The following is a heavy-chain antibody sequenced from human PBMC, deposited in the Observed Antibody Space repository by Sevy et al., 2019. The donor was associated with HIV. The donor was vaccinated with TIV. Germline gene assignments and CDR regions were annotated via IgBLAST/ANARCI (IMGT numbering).Heavy chain of an antibody. D-gene: IGHD6-19*01. V-gene: IGHV3-53*01. CDR1: GFNVNNNY. CDR3: AGERSGAYEGYFYGMDV. CDR2: VYRGGST. Sequence: GGSLRLSCAASGFNVNNNYMSWVRQAPGKGLEWVSVVYRGGSTYYADSVKGRFIIARDNSKNTVYHQMNSLRAEDTAVYYCAGERSGAYEGYFYGMDVWGQGTTVTVSS. J-gene: IGHJ6*02.